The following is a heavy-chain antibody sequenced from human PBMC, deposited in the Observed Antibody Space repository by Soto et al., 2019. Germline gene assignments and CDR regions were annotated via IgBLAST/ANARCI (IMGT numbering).Heavy chain of an antibody. J-gene: IGHJ4*02. CDR3: ARGGGSYPYYFDY. D-gene: IGHD1-26*01. Sequence: QVQLQQWGAGLLKPSETLSLTCAVYGGSFSGYYWSWIRQPPGKGLEWIGEINHSGSTNYNPSLKSRVTISVDTSKNQFSLKLSSVTAADTAVYYCARGGGSYPYYFDYWGQGTLVTVSS. CDR1: GGSFSGYY. V-gene: IGHV4-34*01. CDR2: INHSGST.